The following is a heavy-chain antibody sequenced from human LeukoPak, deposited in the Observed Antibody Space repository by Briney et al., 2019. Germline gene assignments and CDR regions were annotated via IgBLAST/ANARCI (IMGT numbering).Heavy chain of an antibody. CDR3: ARGSDPTVGGYCSSTSCRKRYYYYYMDV. J-gene: IGHJ6*03. D-gene: IGHD2-2*01. V-gene: IGHV4-39*07. CDR1: GGSISSSSYY. Sequence: PSETLSLTCTVSGGSISSSSYYWGWIRQPPGKGLEWIGSIYYSGSTYYNPSLKSRVTISVDTSKNQFSLKLSSVTAADTAVYYCARGSDPTVGGYCSSTSCRKRYYYYYMDVWGKGTTVTVSS. CDR2: IYYSGST.